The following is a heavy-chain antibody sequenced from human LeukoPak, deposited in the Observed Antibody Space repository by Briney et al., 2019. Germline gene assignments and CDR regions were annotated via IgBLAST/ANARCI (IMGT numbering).Heavy chain of an antibody. CDR1: GVSIRTYY. V-gene: IGHV4-4*07. Sequence: SETLSLTCTVSGVSIRTYYWSWIRQPAGKGLEWMGHISTSGNINYNPSLKSRVSMSVDTSKNQSSLKLTSVTAADTAVYYCASSSPAADFWGQGTLVTVSS. D-gene: IGHD2-2*01. J-gene: IGHJ4*02. CDR2: ISTSGNI. CDR3: ASSSPAADF.